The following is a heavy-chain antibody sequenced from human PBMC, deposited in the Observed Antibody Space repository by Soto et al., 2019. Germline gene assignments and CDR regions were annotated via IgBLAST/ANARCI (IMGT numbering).Heavy chain of an antibody. CDR3: ARDQTGITTAGGGRIDH. CDR2: VSFDGSNK. J-gene: IGHJ4*02. D-gene: IGHD6-13*01. CDR1: GFTFSTHA. Sequence: QVQLVESGGGVVQPGRSLRLSCAASGFTFSTHAMHWVRQAPGKGLECMAIVSFDGSNKYYADSVKGRFTISRDNSKNTLYLQMSGLTPEDTAFYYCARDQTGITTAGGGRIDHWGQGTLVTVSS. V-gene: IGHV3-30-3*01.